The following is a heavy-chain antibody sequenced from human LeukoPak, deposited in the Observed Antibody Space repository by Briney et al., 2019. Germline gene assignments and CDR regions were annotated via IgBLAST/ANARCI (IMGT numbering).Heavy chain of an antibody. CDR1: GFTFSSYE. V-gene: IGHV3-48*03. Sequence: PGGSLRLSCAASGFTFSSYEMNWVRQAPGKGLEWVSYISSSSTIYYADSVKGRFTISRDNSKNTLYLQMNSLRAEDTAVYYCARVAEVGATGYYYYMDVWGKGTTDTISS. J-gene: IGHJ6*03. CDR3: ARVAEVGATGYYYYMDV. CDR2: ISSSSTI. D-gene: IGHD1-26*01.